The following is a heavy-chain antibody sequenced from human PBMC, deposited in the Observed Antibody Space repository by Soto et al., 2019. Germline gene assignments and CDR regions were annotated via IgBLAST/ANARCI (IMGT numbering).Heavy chain of an antibody. CDR2: IYYSGST. V-gene: IGHV4-39*01. J-gene: IGHJ4*02. CDR3: ARRQSSSWYGL. CDR1: GGSISSSIYY. D-gene: IGHD6-13*01. Sequence: PSETLSLTCSVSGGSISSSIYYWGWIRQPPGKGLEWIGSIYYSGSTYYNPSLKSRVTISVDTSKNQFSLKLSSVTAADTAVYYCARRQSSSWYGLWGQGTLVTVSS.